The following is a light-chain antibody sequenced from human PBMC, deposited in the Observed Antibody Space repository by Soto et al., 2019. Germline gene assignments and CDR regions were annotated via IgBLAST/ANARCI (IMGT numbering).Light chain of an antibody. Sequence: VMTQAPATLSVSPGERVTLSCRASQTINNNVAWYQLKDCQVPRLLIYGASTRATDIPARFSGSGSGTESTLTISSLQSEDFAEYHCQQYNNWRGTFXQVTKVDIK. V-gene: IGKV3-15*01. CDR2: GAS. CDR3: QQYNNWRGT. J-gene: IGKJ1*01. CDR1: QTINNN.